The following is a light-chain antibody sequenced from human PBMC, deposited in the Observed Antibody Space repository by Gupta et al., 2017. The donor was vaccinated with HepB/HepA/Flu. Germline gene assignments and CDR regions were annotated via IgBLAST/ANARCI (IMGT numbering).Light chain of an antibody. CDR2: EVT. J-gene: IGLJ3*02. CDR1: SSDIGGYNY. Sequence: SALTQPPSASGSPGQSVTISCTGTSSDIGGYNYVSWYQQHPGKAPKLMIYEVTKRPSGVPNRFSCSKSGNTASLTVSGLLAEDEADYYCSSYADSNNWVFGGGTKLTVL. CDR3: SSYADSNNWV. V-gene: IGLV2-8*01.